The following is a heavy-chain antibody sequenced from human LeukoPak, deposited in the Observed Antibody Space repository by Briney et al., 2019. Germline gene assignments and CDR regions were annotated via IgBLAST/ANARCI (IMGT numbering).Heavy chain of an antibody. CDR3: ARDLLGYDSGERGFDP. V-gene: IGHV4-31*03. CDR1: GGSISSGGYY. J-gene: IGHJ5*02. Sequence: SETLSHTCTVSGGSISSGGYYWSWIRQHPGKGLEWIGYIYYSGSTYYNPSLKSRVTISVDTSKNQFSLKLSSVTAADTAVYYCARDLLGYDSGERGFDPWGQGTLVTVSS. D-gene: IGHD3-22*01. CDR2: IYYSGST.